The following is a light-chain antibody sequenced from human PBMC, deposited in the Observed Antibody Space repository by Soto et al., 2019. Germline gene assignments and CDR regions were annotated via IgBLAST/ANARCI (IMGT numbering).Light chain of an antibody. Sequence: EIVLTQSPGTLSLSPGERATLSCRASQTVRCLLAWYQQKPGQAPRLLIYDASNRATGIPARFSGSGSGTDFTLTISSLEPEDFAVYYCQQCNNWPLTFGGGTKVEIK. V-gene: IGKV3-11*01. J-gene: IGKJ4*01. CDR1: QTVRCL. CDR3: QQCNNWPLT. CDR2: DAS.